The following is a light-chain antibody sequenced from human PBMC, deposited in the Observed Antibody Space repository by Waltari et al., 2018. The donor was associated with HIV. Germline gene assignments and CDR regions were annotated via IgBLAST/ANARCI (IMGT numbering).Light chain of an antibody. Sequence: QSVLTQLPSASGTPGQRVTISCSGSSSNIGSNYVYWYQQLPGTAPKLLIYRNIRRPSGVPDRVSGSKSGTSASLAISGLRAEDEADYYCAAWDDSLSGWVFGAGTKLTVL. CDR1: SSNIGSNY. CDR3: AAWDDSLSGWV. CDR2: RNI. J-gene: IGLJ3*02. V-gene: IGLV1-47*01.